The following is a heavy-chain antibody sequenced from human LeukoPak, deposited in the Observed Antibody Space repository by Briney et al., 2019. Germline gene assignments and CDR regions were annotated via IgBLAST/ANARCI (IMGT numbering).Heavy chain of an antibody. CDR1: GFTFSSYG. D-gene: IGHD4-17*01. CDR3: ANLGFGDYSARVGYYYMDV. J-gene: IGHJ6*03. V-gene: IGHV3-33*06. Sequence: GGSLRLSCAASGFTFSSYGMHWVRQAPGKGLEWVAVIWYDGSNKYYADSVKGRFTISRDNSKNTLYLQMNSLRAEDTAVYYCANLGFGDYSARVGYYYMDVWGKGTTVTVSS. CDR2: IWYDGSNK.